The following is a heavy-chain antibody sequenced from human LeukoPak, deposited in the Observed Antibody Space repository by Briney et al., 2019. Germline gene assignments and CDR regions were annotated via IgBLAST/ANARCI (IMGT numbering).Heavy chain of an antibody. CDR1: RLTFSNYG. V-gene: IGHV3-23*01. J-gene: IGHJ4*02. CDR2: ITGDGTTT. CDR3: AKMHGYSDY. Sequence: GGSLRLSCEASRLTFSNYGMCWVRQAPGKGLQWVSAITGDGTTTYYADSVKGRFTISRDNSKNMLYLQMSSLRAEDTAVYYCAKMHGYSDYWGQGALVPVSS. D-gene: IGHD2-21*01.